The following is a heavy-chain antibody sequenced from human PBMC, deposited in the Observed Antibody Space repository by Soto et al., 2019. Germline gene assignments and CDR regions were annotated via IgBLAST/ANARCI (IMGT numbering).Heavy chain of an antibody. CDR2: INPNSGGT. CDR3: ARQLELRGSYYYYYDMDV. V-gene: IGHV1-2*02. J-gene: IGHJ6*02. CDR1: GYTFTDYY. D-gene: IGHD1-7*01. Sequence: ASVKVSCKASGYTFTDYYMHWGRQAPGQGLEWMGWINPNSGGTNYAQKFRGRVTMTRDTSISTAYMELSRLRSDDTAVYYCARQLELRGSYYYYYDMDVWGQGTTVTVSS.